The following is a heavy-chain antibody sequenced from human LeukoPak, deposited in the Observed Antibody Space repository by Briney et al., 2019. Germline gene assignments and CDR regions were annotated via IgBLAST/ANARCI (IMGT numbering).Heavy chain of an antibody. CDR3: ARDLGGSGWYSISDY. D-gene: IGHD6-19*01. V-gene: IGHV1-46*01. J-gene: IGHJ4*02. Sequence: APVKVSCKASGYTFTSYYMHWVRQAPGQGLEWMGIINPSGGSTSYAQKFQGRVTMTRDTSTSTVYMELSSLRSEDTAVYYCARDLGGSGWYSISDYWGQGTLVTVSS. CDR2: INPSGGST. CDR1: GYTFTSYY.